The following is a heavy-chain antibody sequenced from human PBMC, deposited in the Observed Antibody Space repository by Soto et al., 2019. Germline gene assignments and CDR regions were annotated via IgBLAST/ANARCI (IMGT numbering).Heavy chain of an antibody. D-gene: IGHD3-10*01. CDR3: ARWFTYGNFDYFDY. Sequence: GGSLRLSCAASGYTFSDYYMSWIRQAPGKGLVWISYIDTSGTNIYYADSVKGRFTITRDNAKNTLYLQMNGLRAEDTALYYCARWFTYGNFDYFDYWGQGTQVTVSS. J-gene: IGHJ4*02. V-gene: IGHV3-11*04. CDR1: GYTFSDYY. CDR2: IDTSGTNI.